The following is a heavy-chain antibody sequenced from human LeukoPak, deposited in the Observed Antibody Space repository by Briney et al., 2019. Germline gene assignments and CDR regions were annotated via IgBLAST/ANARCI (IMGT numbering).Heavy chain of an antibody. J-gene: IGHJ4*02. CDR1: GITFRSYA. CDR3: ARDQGDYVFDY. Sequence: PGGSLRLSCEASGITFRSYALHWVRQAPGKGLEWVAVISYDGKNKDYADSVKGRSSISRDNSKNTMSLQMNSPRSEDTAVYYCARDQGDYVFDYWGQGTLVTVSS. V-gene: IGHV3-30*04. CDR2: ISYDGKNK. D-gene: IGHD4-17*01.